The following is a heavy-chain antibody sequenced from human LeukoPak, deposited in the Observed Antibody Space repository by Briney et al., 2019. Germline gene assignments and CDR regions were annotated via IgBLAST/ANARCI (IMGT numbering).Heavy chain of an antibody. J-gene: IGHJ4*02. CDR3: AKDMQPTGYCSGGNCYSDC. CDR2: ISGNGGST. CDR1: GFTFSSYA. V-gene: IGHV3-23*01. Sequence: GGSLRLSCAASGFTFSSYAMSWVRQAPGKGLEWVSGISGNGGSTYYADSVTGRFTISRDNSKNTLYLQMNSLRAEDTAVYYCAKDMQPTGYCSGGNCYSDCWGQGTLVTVSS. D-gene: IGHD2-15*01.